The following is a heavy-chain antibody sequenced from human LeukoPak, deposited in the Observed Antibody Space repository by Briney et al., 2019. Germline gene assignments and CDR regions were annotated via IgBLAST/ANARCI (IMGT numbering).Heavy chain of an antibody. CDR1: GFTFSSYV. V-gene: IGHV3-30-3*01. Sequence: GVSLRLSCAASGFTFSSYVRRWVRQAPGKGLEWVAVISYDGSNKYYADSVKGRFTISRDNSKNTLYLQMNSLRAEDTAVYYCANSGYGRVNYFDLWGRGTLVTVSS. J-gene: IGHJ2*01. CDR3: ANSGYGRVNYFDL. CDR2: ISYDGSNK. D-gene: IGHD5-12*01.